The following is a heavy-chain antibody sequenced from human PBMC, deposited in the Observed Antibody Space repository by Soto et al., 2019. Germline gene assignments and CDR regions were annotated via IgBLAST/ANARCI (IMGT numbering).Heavy chain of an antibody. CDR2: ISGSGIST. CDR3: AKARDDIEMVDAFEM. V-gene: IGHV3-23*01. CDR1: GFAFSSYA. J-gene: IGHJ3*02. D-gene: IGHD2-15*01. Sequence: EMQLLESGGDLVQPGGSLRLSCAASGFAFSSYAMTWVRQAPGKGLEYVSAISGSGISTYYADSMKGRFIISRDNSRNTLFLQINSLRAEDTAVYYCAKARDDIEMVDAFEMWGQGTMVTVSS.